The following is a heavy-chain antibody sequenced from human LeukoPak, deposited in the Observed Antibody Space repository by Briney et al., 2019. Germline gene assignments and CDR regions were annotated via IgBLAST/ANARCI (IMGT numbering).Heavy chain of an antibody. J-gene: IGHJ4*02. V-gene: IGHV1-46*01. CDR3: ARGSLRLGDFDY. D-gene: IGHD3-16*01. Sequence: ASVKVSCKASGYTFTSYYMHWVRQAPGQGLEWMGIINPSGGITSYAQKFQGRVTMARDTSTSTVYMELSSLRSEDTAVYYCARGSLRLGDFDYWGQGTLVTVSS. CDR2: INPSGGIT. CDR1: GYTFTSYY.